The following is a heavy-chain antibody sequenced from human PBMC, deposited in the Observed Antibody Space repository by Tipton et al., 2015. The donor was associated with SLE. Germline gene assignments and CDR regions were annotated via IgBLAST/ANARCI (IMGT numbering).Heavy chain of an antibody. CDR3: ARDELVYFDL. CDR2: INHSGST. Sequence: TLSLTCTVSGGSVSSGSYYWSWIRQPPGKGLEWIGEINHSGSTNYNPSLKSRVTISVDTSKNQFSLKLSSVTAADTAVYYCARDELVYFDLWGRGTLVTVSS. CDR1: GGSVSSGSYY. V-gene: IGHV4-61*01. D-gene: IGHD3-10*01. J-gene: IGHJ2*01.